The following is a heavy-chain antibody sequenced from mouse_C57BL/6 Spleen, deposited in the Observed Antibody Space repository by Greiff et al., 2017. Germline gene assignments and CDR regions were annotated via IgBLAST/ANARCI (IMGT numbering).Heavy chain of an antibody. CDR2: ISYDGSN. CDR3: ASTVVVDYAMDY. J-gene: IGHJ4*01. CDR1: GYSITSGYY. V-gene: IGHV3-6*01. Sequence: VQLKESGPGLVKPSQSLSLTCSVTGYSITSGYYWNWIRQFPGNKLEWMGYISYDGSNNYNPSLKNRISITRDTSKNQFFLKLNSVTTEDTATYYCASTVVVDYAMDYWGQGTSVTVSS. D-gene: IGHD1-1*01.